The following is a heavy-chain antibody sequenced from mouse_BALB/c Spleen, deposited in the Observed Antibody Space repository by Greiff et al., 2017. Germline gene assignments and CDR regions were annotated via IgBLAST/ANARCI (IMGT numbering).Heavy chain of an antibody. CDR3: ARNGELRAWFAY. Sequence: VKLVESGPGLVQPSQSLSITCTVSGFSLTSYGVRWVRQSPGKGLEWLGVIWSCGSTDYNSALIFRLSISKDNSKSQVFFKMNSLQANDTAIYCCARNGELRAWFAYWGQGTLVTVSA. J-gene: IGHJ3*01. D-gene: IGHD2-12*01. CDR1: GFSLTSYG. CDR2: IWSCGST. V-gene: IGHV2-2*02.